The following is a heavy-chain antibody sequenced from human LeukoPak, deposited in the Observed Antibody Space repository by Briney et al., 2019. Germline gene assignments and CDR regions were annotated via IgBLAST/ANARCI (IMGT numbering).Heavy chain of an antibody. CDR3: ADTYYYDSSGYYFDY. CDR2: IIPILGIA. CDR1: GGTFSSYA. D-gene: IGHD3-22*01. V-gene: IGHV1-69*04. J-gene: IGHJ4*02. Sequence: GASVKISCKASGGTFSSYAISWVRQAPGQGFEWMGRIIPILGIANYAQKFQGRVTITADKSTSTAYMELSSLRSEDTAVYYCADTYYYDSSGYYFDYWGQGTLVTVSS.